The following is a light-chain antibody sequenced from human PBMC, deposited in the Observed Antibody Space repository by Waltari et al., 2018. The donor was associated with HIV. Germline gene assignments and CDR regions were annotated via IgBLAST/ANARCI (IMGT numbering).Light chain of an antibody. CDR2: SDN. CDR3: AGWDDSVDGPV. Sequence: QSVLTQPPSASGTPGQRVTISCSGGSSNIGSNAVSWYQQLPGTAPKLLIYSDNQRPSGVPDRFSGSKSGPSASLAISGLQSEDEADYHCAGWDDSVDGPVFGGGTILTVL. V-gene: IGLV1-44*01. CDR1: SSNIGSNA. J-gene: IGLJ3*02.